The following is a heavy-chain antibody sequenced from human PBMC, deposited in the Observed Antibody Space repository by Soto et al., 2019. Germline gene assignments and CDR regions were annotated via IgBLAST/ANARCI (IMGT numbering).Heavy chain of an antibody. J-gene: IGHJ4*02. CDR3: AAYDSEGYFDY. V-gene: IGHV4-59*01. D-gene: IGHD3-9*01. CDR2: IYFSGST. Sequence: LSLTCTVSNGSITNFHWSWIRQPPGKGLEWIGYIYFSGSTNYNPSLKSRVTMSIDTSKNEFSLKLISVTAADTAAYYCAAYDSEGYFDYWGQGTLVTVSS. CDR1: NGSITNFH.